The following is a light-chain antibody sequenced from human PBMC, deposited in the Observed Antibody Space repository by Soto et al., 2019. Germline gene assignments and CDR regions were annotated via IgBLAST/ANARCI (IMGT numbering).Light chain of an antibody. Sequence: DIQMTQSPSSLSASVGDRVTITCRASQVIRSHLAWFQQKPGKAPKSLIYAASSLHSGVPSKFSGSGYGTDFTLTITSLQPEDFATYYCQQYDRYPLTFGGGTKVEIK. CDR2: AAS. CDR3: QQYDRYPLT. J-gene: IGKJ4*01. V-gene: IGKV1-16*02. CDR1: QVIRSH.